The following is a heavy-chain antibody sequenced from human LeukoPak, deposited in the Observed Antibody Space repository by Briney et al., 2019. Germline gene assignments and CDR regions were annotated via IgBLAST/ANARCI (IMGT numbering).Heavy chain of an antibody. CDR3: ARAPRRAYFDY. J-gene: IGHJ4*02. D-gene: IGHD6-6*01. CDR2: VSGSGGST. CDR1: GFIFSSYV. Sequence: GGSLRLSCAASGFIFSSYVMSWVRQAPGKGLEWVSAVSGSGGSTNYADSVKGRFTISRDNSKSTLFLQMNSLRAEDTAVYYCARAPRRAYFDYWGQGTLVTVSS. V-gene: IGHV3-23*01.